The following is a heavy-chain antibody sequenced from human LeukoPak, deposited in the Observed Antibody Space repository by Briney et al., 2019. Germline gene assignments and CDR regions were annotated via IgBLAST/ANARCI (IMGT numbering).Heavy chain of an antibody. J-gene: IGHJ5*02. CDR2: ISGSGGST. CDR3: AKGPGGSYLNWFDP. V-gene: IGHV3-23*01. Sequence: SGGSLRLSCTASGFTFSSYAMSWVRQAPGKGLEWVSAISGSGGSTYYADSVKGRFTISRDNSKNTLYLQMNSLRAEDTAVYYCAKGPGGSYLNWFDPWGQGTLVTVSS. CDR1: GFTFSSYA. D-gene: IGHD1-26*01.